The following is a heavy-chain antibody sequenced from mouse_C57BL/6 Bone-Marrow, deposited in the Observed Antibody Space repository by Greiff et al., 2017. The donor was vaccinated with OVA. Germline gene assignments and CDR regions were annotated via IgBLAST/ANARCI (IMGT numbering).Heavy chain of an antibody. CDR2: ISDGGSYT. D-gene: IGHD1-1*01. CDR3: AENYYGSSYWYFDV. CDR1: GFTFSSYA. J-gene: IGHJ1*03. Sequence: EVNLVESGGGLVKPGGSLKLSCAASGFTFSSYAMSWVRQTPEKRLEWVATISDGGSYTYYPDNAKNNLYLQMSHLKSEDTAMYYCAENYYGSSYWYFDVWGTGTTVTVSS. V-gene: IGHV5-4*03.